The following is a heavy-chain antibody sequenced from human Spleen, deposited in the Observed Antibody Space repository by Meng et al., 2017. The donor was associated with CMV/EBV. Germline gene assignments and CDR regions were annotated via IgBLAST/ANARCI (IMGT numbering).Heavy chain of an antibody. Sequence: SVKVSCKSSGATFSTSVFTWVRQAPGQGLEWMGGIIPIFGSPDYAQRFQDRVTITAEESTSTAYMELSSLRAEDTAVYYCAGRGDCGGDCFHSYFPYWGQGTLVTVSS. CDR3: AGRGDCGGDCFHSYFPY. CDR2: IIPIFGSP. CDR1: GATFSTSV. D-gene: IGHD2-21*01. V-gene: IGHV1-69*13. J-gene: IGHJ4*02.